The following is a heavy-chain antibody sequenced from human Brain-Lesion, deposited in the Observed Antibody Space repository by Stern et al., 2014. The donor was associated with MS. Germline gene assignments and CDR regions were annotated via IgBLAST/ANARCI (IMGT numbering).Heavy chain of an antibody. CDR2: LYYRGST. CDR1: GGSISSSSYY. J-gene: IGHJ4*02. CDR3: AKLWLGELPESPFDY. V-gene: IGHV4-39*01. D-gene: IGHD3-10*01. Sequence: QLVESGPGLVKPSETLSLTCTVSGGSISSSSYYWGWIRQPPGQGLEWIGSLYYRGSTYYNPSPKSRVTISMHTPKNQFSLRRSSVTAADTAVYFCAKLWLGELPESPFDYWGQGTLVTVSS.